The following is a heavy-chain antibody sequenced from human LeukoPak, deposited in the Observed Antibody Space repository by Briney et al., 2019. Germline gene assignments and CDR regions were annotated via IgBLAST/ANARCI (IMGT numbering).Heavy chain of an antibody. CDR3: ARGRYSSSPVDY. J-gene: IGHJ4*02. CDR1: GGSISSYY. V-gene: IGHV4-30-4*08. CDR2: IHYSGST. D-gene: IGHD6-6*01. Sequence: SETLSLTCAVSGGSISSYYWSWIRQPPGKGLEWIGYIHYSGSTYYNPSLKSRVTILVDTSKNQFSLKLSSVTAADTAVYYCARGRYSSSPVDYWGQGTPVTVSS.